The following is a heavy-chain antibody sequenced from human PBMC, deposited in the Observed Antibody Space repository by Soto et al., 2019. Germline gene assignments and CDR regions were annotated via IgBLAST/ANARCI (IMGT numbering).Heavy chain of an antibody. V-gene: IGHV3-48*03. CDR3: ARADSGYDYDAFDI. D-gene: IGHD5-12*01. CDR2: ISSSGSTI. Sequence: GGSLRLSCAASGFTFSSYEMNWVRQAPGKGLEWVSYISSSGSTIYYADSVKGRFTVSRDNAKNSLYLQMNSLRAEDTAVYYCARADSGYDYDAFDIWGQGTMVTVSS. CDR1: GFTFSSYE. J-gene: IGHJ3*02.